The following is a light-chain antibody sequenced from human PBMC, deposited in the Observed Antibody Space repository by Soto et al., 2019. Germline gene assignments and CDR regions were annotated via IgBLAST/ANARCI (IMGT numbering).Light chain of an antibody. V-gene: IGLV2-11*01. CDR2: DVS. CDR3: CSYAGSYTLYV. CDR1: SXDVGGYNY. J-gene: IGLJ1*01. Sequence: QSALTQPRSVSGSPGQSVTISCTGTSXDVGGYNYVSWYQQHPGKAPKLMIYDVSKRPSGVPDRFSGSKSGNTASLTISGLQAEDEADYYCCSYAGSYTLYVFGTGTKLTVL.